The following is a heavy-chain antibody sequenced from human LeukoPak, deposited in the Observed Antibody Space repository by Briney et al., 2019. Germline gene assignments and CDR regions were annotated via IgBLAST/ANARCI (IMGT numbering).Heavy chain of an antibody. J-gene: IGHJ4*02. V-gene: IGHV3-30*02. CDR2: IRYDGSNE. CDR1: GFIFSNYG. Sequence: GGSLRLSCAASGFIFSNYGIHWVRQAPGKGLEWVAFIRYDGSNEYYADSVKGRFTISRDNSKNTLYLQMNSLRAEDTAVYYCARGPGSGWYGVYFFWGQGTLVTVSS. CDR3: ARGPGSGWYGVYFF. D-gene: IGHD6-19*01.